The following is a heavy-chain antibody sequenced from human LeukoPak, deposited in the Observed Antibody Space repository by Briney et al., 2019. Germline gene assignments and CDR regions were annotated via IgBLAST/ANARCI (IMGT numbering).Heavy chain of an antibody. CDR3: ARASGSSWYERRLHAYYYYMDV. V-gene: IGHV4-38-2*02. D-gene: IGHD6-13*01. CDR1: HYSISSNYY. J-gene: IGHJ6*03. CDR2: IDYSGST. Sequence: SETLSLTCTVSHYSISSNYYWGWIRQPPGEGLEWIGSIDYSGSTYYNPSLKSRVTISVDTSKNQFSLNLSSVTAADTAVYSCARASGSSWYERRLHAYYYYMDVWGKGTTVTVSS.